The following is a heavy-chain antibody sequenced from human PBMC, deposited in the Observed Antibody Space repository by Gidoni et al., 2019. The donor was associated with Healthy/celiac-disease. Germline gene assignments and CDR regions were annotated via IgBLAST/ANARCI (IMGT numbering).Heavy chain of an antibody. CDR1: GGSFSGYY. Sequence: QVQLQQCGAGLLQPSETLSLTCAVYGGSFSGYYWSWIREPPGKGLEWIGEIKHSGNTNYNPSLKSRVTISIDTSKNQFSLKLSSVTAADTAVYDWARGRARYNWNYFGPDYWGQGTLVTVSS. CDR2: IKHSGNT. CDR3: ARGRARYNWNYFGPDY. D-gene: IGHD1-7*01. J-gene: IGHJ4*02. V-gene: IGHV4-34*01.